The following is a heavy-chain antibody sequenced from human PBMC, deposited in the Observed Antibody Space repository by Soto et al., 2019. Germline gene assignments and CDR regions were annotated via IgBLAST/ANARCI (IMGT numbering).Heavy chain of an antibody. V-gene: IGHV3-13*01. D-gene: IGHD5-12*01. Sequence: EVQLVESGGGLVQPGGSLRLSCAASGFTFSSYDMHWVRQATGKGLEWVSAIGTAGDTYYPGSVKGRFTISRENAKNSLYLQMNSLRAGDTAVYYCARDRGAGSGSDAFDIWGQGTMVTVSS. J-gene: IGHJ3*02. CDR1: GFTFSSYD. CDR2: IGTAGDT. CDR3: ARDRGAGSGSDAFDI.